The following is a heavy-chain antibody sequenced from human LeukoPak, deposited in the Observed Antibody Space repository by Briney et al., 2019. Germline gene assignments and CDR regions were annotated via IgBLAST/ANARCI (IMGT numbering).Heavy chain of an antibody. CDR1: GFTFSSYW. CDR3: ASVDRAIVHYYGMDV. V-gene: IGHV3-7*01. Sequence: PGGSLRLSCAASGFTFSSYWTSWVRQAPGKGLEWVANIKQDGSETYHVDSVKGRFTISRDNARNSLYLQMNSLRAEDTAVYYCASVDRAIVHYYGMDVWGQGTTVTVSS. J-gene: IGHJ6*02. D-gene: IGHD5-18*01. CDR2: IKQDGSET.